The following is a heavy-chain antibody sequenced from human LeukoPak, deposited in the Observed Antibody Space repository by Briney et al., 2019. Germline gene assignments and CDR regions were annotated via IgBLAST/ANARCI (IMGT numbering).Heavy chain of an antibody. V-gene: IGHV4-59*08. CDR3: ARRAGSSWSSWDY. Sequence: SETLSLTCTVSGGSISSYYWSWIRQPPGKGLEWIGYIYYSGSTNYNPSLKSRVTISVATSKNQFSLKLSSVTAADPAVYYCARRAGSSWSSWDYWGQGTLVTVSS. CDR1: GGSISSYY. CDR2: IYYSGST. D-gene: IGHD6-13*01. J-gene: IGHJ4*02.